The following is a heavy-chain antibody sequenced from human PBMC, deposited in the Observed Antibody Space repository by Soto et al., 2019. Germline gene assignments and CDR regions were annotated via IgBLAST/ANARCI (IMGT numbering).Heavy chain of an antibody. V-gene: IGHV3-23*01. J-gene: IGHJ4*02. D-gene: IGHD2-2*01. CDR2: IVGSGDNT. Sequence: QSGWSLRLSCAASGFTFSSYAMSWVPQAPEKGLEWVSRIVGSGDNTYYADSVKGRSTISRDNSKNTLYLEMNSMRADDPAVYYCAKGLSRLGGKYATLDYWGEGIPVTVSS. CDR1: GFTFSSYA. CDR3: AKGLSRLGGKYATLDY.